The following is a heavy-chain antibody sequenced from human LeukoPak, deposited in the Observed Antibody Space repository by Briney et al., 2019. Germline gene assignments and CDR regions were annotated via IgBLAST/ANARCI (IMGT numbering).Heavy chain of an antibody. V-gene: IGHV4-38-2*02. CDR3: ARGTMMSASY. CDR2: IYHNGST. Sequence: SETLSLTCTVSGYSISSGYYWGWIRQPPGKGLEWIGSIYHNGSTCYNPSLKSRVTISVDTSKNQFSLKLSSVTAADTAVYYCARGTMMSASYWGQGTLVTVSS. CDR1: GYSISSGYY. J-gene: IGHJ4*02. D-gene: IGHD3-22*01.